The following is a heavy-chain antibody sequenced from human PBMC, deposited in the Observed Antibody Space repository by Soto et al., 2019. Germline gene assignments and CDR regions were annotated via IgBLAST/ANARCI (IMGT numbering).Heavy chain of an antibody. CDR1: GFTFSNAW. D-gene: IGHD3-22*01. J-gene: IGHJ4*02. Sequence: EVQLVESGGGLVKPGGSLRLSCAASGFTFSNAWMNWVRQAPGKGLEWVGRIKSKTDGGTTDYAAPVKGRFTISRDDSKNTLYLQMNSLKTDDTAVYYCTTDSYDSSDGDYWGQGTLVTVSS. CDR2: IKSKTDGGTT. CDR3: TTDSYDSSDGDY. V-gene: IGHV3-15*07.